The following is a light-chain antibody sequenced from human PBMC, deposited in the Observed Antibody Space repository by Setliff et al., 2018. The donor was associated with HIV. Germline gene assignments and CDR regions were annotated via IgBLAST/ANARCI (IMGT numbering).Light chain of an antibody. J-gene: IGLJ2*01. CDR2: ELS. CDR3: CSYAGSYTPVI. CDR1: SSDIGSHNH. Sequence: QSALAQPPSASGSPGQSVAISCTGTSSDIGSHNHVSWYQQYPGKAPKLMIYELSQRPSGVPDRFSGSKSGNTASLTISGLQAEDEADYYCCSYAGSYTPVIFGGGTKVTVL. V-gene: IGLV2-8*01.